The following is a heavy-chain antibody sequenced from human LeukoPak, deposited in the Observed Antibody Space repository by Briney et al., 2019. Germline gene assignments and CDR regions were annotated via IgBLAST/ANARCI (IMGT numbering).Heavy chain of an antibody. V-gene: IGHV3-30-3*01. Sequence: GGSLRLSCAASGFTFSSYAMHWVRQAPGKGLEWVAVISYDGSNKYYADSVKGRFTISRDNSKNTLYLQMNSLRAEDTAVYYCARGTYYYGSGSLSGDYWGQGTLVTVSS. CDR1: GFTFSSYA. J-gene: IGHJ4*02. CDR3: ARGTYYYGSGSLSGDY. D-gene: IGHD3-10*01. CDR2: ISYDGSNK.